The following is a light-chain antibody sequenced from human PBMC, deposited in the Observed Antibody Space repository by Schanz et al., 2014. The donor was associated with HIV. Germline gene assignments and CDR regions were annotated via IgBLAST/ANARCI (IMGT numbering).Light chain of an antibody. Sequence: QSALTQPASVSGSPGQSITIPCTGTSSDVGGYNYVAWYQQHPGKAPKLMIYEVSNRPSGVSNRFSGSKSGTSASLAITGLQAEDEADYYCQSYDSSLSGSVFGGGTKLTVL. CDR2: EVS. CDR3: QSYDSSLSGSV. V-gene: IGLV2-14*01. J-gene: IGLJ2*01. CDR1: SSDVGGYNY.